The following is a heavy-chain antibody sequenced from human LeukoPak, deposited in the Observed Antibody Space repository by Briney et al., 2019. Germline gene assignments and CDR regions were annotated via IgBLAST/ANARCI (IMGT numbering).Heavy chain of an antibody. CDR1: GYTFTSYD. D-gene: IGHD3-3*01. CDR3: ARGPVLRFLEWLLPYYFDY. V-gene: IGHV1-8*03. J-gene: IGHJ4*02. CDR2: MNPNSGNT. Sequence: GASVKVSCKASGYTFTSYDINWVRQATGQGLEWMGWMNPNSGNTGYAQKFQGRVTITRNTSISTAYMELSSLRSEGTAVYYCARGPVLRFLEWLLPYYFDYWGQGTLVTVSS.